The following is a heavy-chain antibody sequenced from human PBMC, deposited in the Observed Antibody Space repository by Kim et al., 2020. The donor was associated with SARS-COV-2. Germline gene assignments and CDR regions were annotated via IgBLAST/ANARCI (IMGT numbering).Heavy chain of an antibody. D-gene: IGHD1-26*01. Sequence: GGSLRLSCTTSGFTFTGHAMSWVRQAPGKGLEWVSSIDGSDGTTYYVDSVKGRFSISRDDSKNTLYLQMSALRADDTAAYYCPNGGWAWIWDYWGQGTPV. V-gene: IGHV3-23*01. J-gene: IGHJ4*02. CDR3: PNGGWAWIWDY. CDR1: GFTFTGHA. CDR2: IDGSDGTT.